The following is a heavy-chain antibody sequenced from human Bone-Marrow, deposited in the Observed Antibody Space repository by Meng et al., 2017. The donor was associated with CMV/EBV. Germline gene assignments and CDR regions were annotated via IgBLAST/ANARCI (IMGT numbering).Heavy chain of an antibody. Sequence: SLSTSEVGVGCIRQPPEEALEWLALIYWNNDKRYSPSLKSKLTITKDTSKNQVVLTMTNMDPVDTATYYCAHSTRTIFGVAQYYFDYWGQGTLVTVSS. CDR2: IYWNNDK. V-gene: IGHV2-5*01. CDR1: SLSTSEVG. J-gene: IGHJ4*02. CDR3: AHSTRTIFGVAQYYFDY. D-gene: IGHD3-3*01.